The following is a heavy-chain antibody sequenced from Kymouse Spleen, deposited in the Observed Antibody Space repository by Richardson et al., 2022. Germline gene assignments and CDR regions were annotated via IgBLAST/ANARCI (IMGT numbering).Heavy chain of an antibody. CDR1: GFTFSSYG. V-gene: IGHV3-33*01. CDR2: IWYDGSNK. D-gene: IGHD6-6*01. Sequence: QVQLVESGGGVVQPGRSLRLSCAASGFTFSSYGMHWVRQAPGKGLEWVAVIWYDGSNKYYADSVKGRFTISRDNSKNTLYLQMNSLRAEDTAVYYCASIAALLLLLRYGRLGPRDHGHRLL. J-gene: IGHJ6*02. CDR3: ASIAALLLLLRYGR.